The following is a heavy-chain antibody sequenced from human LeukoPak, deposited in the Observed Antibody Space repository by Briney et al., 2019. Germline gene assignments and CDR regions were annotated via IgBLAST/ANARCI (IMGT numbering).Heavy chain of an antibody. D-gene: IGHD2-15*01. CDR2: IYHSGST. J-gene: IGHJ3*02. CDR3: ARELYCSGGSCHSRDAFDI. V-gene: IGHV4-30-2*01. CDR1: GGSISSGGYS. Sequence: SQTLSLTCAVSGGSISSGGYSWSWIRQPPGKGLEWIGYIYHSGSTYYNPSLKSRVTISVDRSKNQFSLKLSSVTAADTAVYYCARELYCSGGSCHSRDAFDIWGQGTMVTVSS.